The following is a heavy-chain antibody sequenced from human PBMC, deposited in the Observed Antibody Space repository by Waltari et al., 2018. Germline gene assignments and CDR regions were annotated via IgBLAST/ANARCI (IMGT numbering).Heavy chain of an antibody. V-gene: IGHV5-51*01. J-gene: IGHJ4*02. D-gene: IGHD3-3*01. Sequence: EVLLVQSGAEVKKPGESLKISCEGSGYSFTTYWIGWVRQMPGKGLELVGIIYPDASDTRYRPSFQGQVTISADKSISTAYLQWTGLKASDSAMYYCARLGSGYSPFDYWGQGTLVTVSS. CDR2: IYPDASDT. CDR3: ARLGSGYSPFDY. CDR1: GYSFTTYW.